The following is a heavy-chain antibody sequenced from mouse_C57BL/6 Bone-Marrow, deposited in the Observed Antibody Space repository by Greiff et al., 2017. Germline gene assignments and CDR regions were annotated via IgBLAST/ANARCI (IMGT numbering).Heavy chain of an antibody. V-gene: IGHV1-42*01. J-gene: IGHJ2*01. CDR2: INPSTGGT. CDR3: ASHYGSSYDYFDY. CDR1: GYSFTGYY. D-gene: IGHD1-1*01. Sequence: EVQLQQSGPELVNPGASVKISCKASGYSFTGYYMNWVKQSPEKSLEWIGEINPSTGGTTYNQKFKAKATLTVDKSSSTAYMQLKSLTSEDSAVYYCASHYGSSYDYFDYWGQGTTLTVSS.